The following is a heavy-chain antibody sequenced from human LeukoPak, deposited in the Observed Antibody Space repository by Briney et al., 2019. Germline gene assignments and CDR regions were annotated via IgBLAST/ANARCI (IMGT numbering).Heavy chain of an antibody. CDR3: ARGVRSAWYWAFDY. D-gene: IGHD6-19*01. Sequence: SETLSLTCTVSSGSISTSNYYWGWVRQPPGKALEWIGNIFYSGSTYYSPSLKSRATISLDTSKNQFSLKLSSVTAADTAVYYCARGVRSAWYWAFDYWGQGTLVTVSS. CDR1: SGSISTSNYY. J-gene: IGHJ4*02. V-gene: IGHV4-39*07. CDR2: IFYSGST.